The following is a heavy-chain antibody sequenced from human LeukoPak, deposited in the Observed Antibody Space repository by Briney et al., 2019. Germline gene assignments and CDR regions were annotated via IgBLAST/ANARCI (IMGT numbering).Heavy chain of an antibody. CDR1: GGSFSGYY. CDR3: ARGDGIVVVPAVTTPYYFDY. V-gene: IGHV4-34*01. J-gene: IGHJ4*02. Sequence: SETLSLTCAVYGGSFSGYYWSWIRQPPGKGLEWIGEINHSGSTNYNPSLKSRVTISVDTSKNQFSLKLSSVTAADTAVYYCARGDGIVVVPAVTTPYYFDYWGQGTLVTVSS. D-gene: IGHD2-2*01. CDR2: INHSGST.